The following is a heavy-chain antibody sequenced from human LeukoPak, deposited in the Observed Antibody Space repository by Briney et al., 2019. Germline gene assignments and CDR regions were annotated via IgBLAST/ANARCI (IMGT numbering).Heavy chain of an antibody. CDR3: ARDGIAVT. CDR1: GGSISSSSYY. CDR2: IYYSGST. Sequence: PSETLSLTCTVSGGSISSSSYYWGWIRQPPGKGLEWIGSIYYSGSTYYNPSLKSRVTISVDTSRNQFSLKLSSVTAADTAVYYCARDGIAVTWGQGTLVTVSS. J-gene: IGHJ5*02. D-gene: IGHD6-19*01. V-gene: IGHV4-39*07.